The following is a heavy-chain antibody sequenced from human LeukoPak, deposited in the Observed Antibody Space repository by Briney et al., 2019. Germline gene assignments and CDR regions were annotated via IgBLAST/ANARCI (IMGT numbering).Heavy chain of an antibody. CDR1: GGSFSGYY. Sequence: PSETLSLTCAVYGGSFSGYYWSWIRQPPGKGLEWIGEINHSGSTNYNPSLKSRVTISVDTSKNQFSLKLSSATAADTAVYYCARAAYSGSYHSDYWGQGTLVTVSS. V-gene: IGHV4-34*01. J-gene: IGHJ4*02. CDR2: INHSGST. D-gene: IGHD1-26*01. CDR3: ARAAYSGSYHSDY.